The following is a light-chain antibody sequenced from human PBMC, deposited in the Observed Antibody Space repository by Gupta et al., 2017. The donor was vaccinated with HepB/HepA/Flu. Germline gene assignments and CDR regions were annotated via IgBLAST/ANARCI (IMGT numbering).Light chain of an antibody. J-gene: IGLJ3*02. V-gene: IGLV1-44*01. CDR1: SSNIGSNT. CDR2: SNN. Sequence: QSVLTQPPSASGTPGQRVTMSCSGSSSNIGSNTVNWYQQIPGTAPKLLIYSNNQRPSGVPDRFSGSKSGTSAALAISGLQSEDEADYYCAACDDSLNGWVFGGGTKLTVL. CDR3: AACDDSLNGWV.